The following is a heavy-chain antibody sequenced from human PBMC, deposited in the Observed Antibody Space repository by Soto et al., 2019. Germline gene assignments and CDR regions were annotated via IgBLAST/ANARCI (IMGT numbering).Heavy chain of an antibody. D-gene: IGHD2-2*01. CDR2: ISSSSSYI. Sequence: GGSLRLSCAASGFTFSSYSMNWVRQAPGKGLEWVSSISSSSSYIYYADSVKGRFTISRDNAKNSLYLQMNSLRAEDTAVYYCARDEVVVVPAAIGVSNYYYGMDVWGQGTTVTVYS. V-gene: IGHV3-21*01. CDR1: GFTFSSYS. J-gene: IGHJ6*02. CDR3: ARDEVVVVPAAIGVSNYYYGMDV.